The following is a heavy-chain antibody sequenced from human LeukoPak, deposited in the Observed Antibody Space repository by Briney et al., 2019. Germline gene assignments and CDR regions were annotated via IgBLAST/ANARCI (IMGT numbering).Heavy chain of an antibody. CDR2: ISSSSSTI. CDR3: AKDGGSITIFGKDAFDI. V-gene: IGHV3-48*01. CDR1: GFTFSSYP. J-gene: IGHJ3*02. D-gene: IGHD3-3*01. Sequence: GGSLRLSCATSGFTFSSYPMSWVRQAPGKGLEWVSHISSSSSTIYYADSVKGRFTISRDNSKNTLYLQMNSLRAEDTAVYYCAKDGGSITIFGKDAFDIWGQGTMVTVSS.